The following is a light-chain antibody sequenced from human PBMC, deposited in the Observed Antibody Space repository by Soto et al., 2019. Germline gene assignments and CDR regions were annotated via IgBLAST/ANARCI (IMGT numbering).Light chain of an antibody. V-gene: IGLV1-40*01. CDR3: QSYDSSLSGYV. Sequence: QSVLTQPPSVSGAPGQRVTISCTGSSSNIGAGYDVHWYQQLPGTAPKLLIYNNINRPSGVPDRFSGSKSATSVSLAITGLQAEDEADYYCQSYDSSLSGYVFGTGTKLTVL. CDR2: NNI. J-gene: IGLJ1*01. CDR1: SSNIGAGYD.